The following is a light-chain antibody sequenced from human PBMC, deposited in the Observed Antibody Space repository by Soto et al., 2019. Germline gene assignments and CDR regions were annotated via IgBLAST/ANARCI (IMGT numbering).Light chain of an antibody. CDR3: QQYNNWWT. CDR2: GAS. CDR1: QSVTSTY. Sequence: EIVLTQSPGTLSLSPGERATLSCRASQSVTSTYLGWYQQKPGQAPSLLIYGASSRATGIPARFSGSGSGTEFTLTISSLQSEDFAVYYCQQYNNWWTFGQGTKVDIK. J-gene: IGKJ1*01. V-gene: IGKV3-15*01.